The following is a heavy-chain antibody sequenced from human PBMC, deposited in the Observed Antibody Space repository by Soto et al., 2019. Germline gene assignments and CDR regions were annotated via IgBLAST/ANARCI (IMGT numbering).Heavy chain of an antibody. CDR3: ASKRLYFYGLDV. J-gene: IGHJ6*02. V-gene: IGHV3-7*01. CDR1: VFSLSTSW. CDR2: IMQDGSDK. Sequence: GGSLRLSCTASVFSLSTSWMTWVRQAPGKGLEWVANIMQDGSDKYYVDSVKGRFTISRDNAKNSLYLQMTSLRAEDTAVYYCASKRLYFYGLDVWGQGTTVTVSS.